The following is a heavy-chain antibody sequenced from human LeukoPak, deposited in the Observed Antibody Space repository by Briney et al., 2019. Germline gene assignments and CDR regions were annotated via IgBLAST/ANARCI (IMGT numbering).Heavy chain of an antibody. CDR3: ARDSSGWSPLFDY. Sequence: PSETLSLTCTVSGDSISSYYWSWIRQPPGKGLEWIGYISYSGSTNYNPSLKSRDTISIDTSKNQFSLRLSSVTAADTAVYYCARDSSGWSPLFDYWGQGTLVTVFS. J-gene: IGHJ4*02. D-gene: IGHD6-19*01. V-gene: IGHV4-59*01. CDR1: GDSISSYY. CDR2: ISYSGST.